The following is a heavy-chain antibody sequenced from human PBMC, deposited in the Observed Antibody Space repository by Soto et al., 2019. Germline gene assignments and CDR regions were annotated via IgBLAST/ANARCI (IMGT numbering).Heavy chain of an antibody. V-gene: IGHV4-34*01. CDR3: ARGHIYYYGSGRRAYYMDV. CDR2: INHSGST. D-gene: IGHD3-10*01. Sequence: SETLSLTCAVYGGSFSGYYWSWIRQPPGKGLEWIGEINHSGSTNYNPSLKSRVTIPVETSKNQFSLKLSSVTAADTAVYYCARGHIYYYGSGRRAYYMDVWGKGTTVTVSS. CDR1: GGSFSGYY. J-gene: IGHJ6*03.